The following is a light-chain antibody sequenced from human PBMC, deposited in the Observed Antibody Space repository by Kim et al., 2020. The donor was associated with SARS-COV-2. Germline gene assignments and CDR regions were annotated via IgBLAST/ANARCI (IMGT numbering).Light chain of an antibody. J-gene: IGKJ5*01. Sequence: LSPGEIATLSCRASQSVSRYLAWYQQKPGQAPRLLIYDASNRATGIPARFSGSGSGTDFTLTISSLEPEDFAVYYCQQRSNWPVTFGQGTRLEIK. CDR1: QSVSRY. V-gene: IGKV3-11*01. CDR3: QQRSNWPVT. CDR2: DAS.